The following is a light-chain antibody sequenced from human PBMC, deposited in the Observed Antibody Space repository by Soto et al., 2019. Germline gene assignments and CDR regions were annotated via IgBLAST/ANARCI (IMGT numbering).Light chain of an antibody. J-gene: IGLJ1*01. V-gene: IGLV2-14*01. CDR2: EVT. CDR1: SSDIGGYNY. Sequence: QSALTQPASVSGSPGQSITISCTGTSSDIGGYNYVSWYQQHPGKVPKLIIFEVTTRPSGISDRFSGSKSGNTASLTISGLQADDEADYYCSSFTSDTTLYVFGTGTKVTVL. CDR3: SSFTSDTTLYV.